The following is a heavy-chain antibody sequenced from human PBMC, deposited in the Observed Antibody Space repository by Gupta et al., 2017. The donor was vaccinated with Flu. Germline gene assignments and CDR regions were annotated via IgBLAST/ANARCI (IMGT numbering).Heavy chain of an antibody. CDR2: INPNSGGT. J-gene: IGHJ5*02. Sequence: HWGRQAPGQGLEWMGRINPNSGGTNYAQKFQGRVTMARDTSISAAYMELSRLRSDDTAVYYCARDYDCWSGRLPSMGWFDPWGQGTLVTVSS. D-gene: IGHD3-3*01. V-gene: IGHV1-2*06. CDR3: ARDYDCWSGRLPSMGWFDP.